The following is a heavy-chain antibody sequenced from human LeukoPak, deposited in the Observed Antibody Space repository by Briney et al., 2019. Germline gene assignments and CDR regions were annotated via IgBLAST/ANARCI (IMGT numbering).Heavy chain of an antibody. CDR2: ISPTGSTT. CDR1: GFSFSGHW. V-gene: IGHV3-74*01. J-gene: IGHJ4*02. D-gene: IGHD6-6*01. CDR3: ARGPNSNWSGLDY. Sequence: GGSLRLSCTASGFSFSGHWMHWARQLPGKGLVWVSRISPTGSTTSYADSVKGRFTVSRDNAKNTLYLQVNNLRAEDTAVYYCARGPNSNWSGLDYWGQGTLLTVSS.